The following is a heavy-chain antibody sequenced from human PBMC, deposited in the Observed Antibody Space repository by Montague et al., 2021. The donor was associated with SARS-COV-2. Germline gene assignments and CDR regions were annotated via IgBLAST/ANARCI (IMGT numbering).Heavy chain of an antibody. J-gene: IGHJ4*02. Sequence: SLRLSCAASGFTFSSYAMHWVRQAPGKGLEWVAVISYDVSNKYYSDSVXVRFTISRDNSKNTLYLQMNSLRAEDTAVYYCARDGSWYYDSSGYYYRPHLGGGASYFDYWGQGTLVTVSS. CDR2: ISYDVSNK. CDR3: ARDGSWYYDSSGYYYRPHLGGGASYFDY. CDR1: GFTFSSYA. D-gene: IGHD3-22*01. V-gene: IGHV3-30-3*01.